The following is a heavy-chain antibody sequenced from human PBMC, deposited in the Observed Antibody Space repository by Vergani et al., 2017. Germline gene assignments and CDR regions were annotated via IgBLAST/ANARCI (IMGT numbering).Heavy chain of an antibody. V-gene: IGHV4-39*02. Sequence: QLQLQQSGPGLVKPSETLSLTCTVSGYSISTSNYYWGWIRQPPGKGLEWIGNIYYTGSTYYNPSLKSRVTISVDTSKDHFSLQLRSVTATDTAVYYCARFPNIVGENWFDSWGQGTLVTVSS. J-gene: IGHJ5*01. D-gene: IGHD2/OR15-2a*01. CDR1: GYSISTSNYY. CDR2: IYYTGST. CDR3: ARFPNIVGENWFDS.